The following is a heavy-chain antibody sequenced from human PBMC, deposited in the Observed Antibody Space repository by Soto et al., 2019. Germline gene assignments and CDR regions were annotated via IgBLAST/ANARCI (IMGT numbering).Heavy chain of an antibody. D-gene: IGHD3-16*01. CDR1: GGSISSGGYY. Sequence: PSETLSLTCTVSGGSISSGGYYWSWIRQHPGKGLEWIGYIYYSGSTYYNPSLKSRVTISVDTSKNQFSLELSSVTAADTAVYYCARGGLMITFGGGAFDIWGQGTMVTVSS. CDR3: ARGGLMITFGGGAFDI. CDR2: IYYSGST. J-gene: IGHJ3*02. V-gene: IGHV4-31*03.